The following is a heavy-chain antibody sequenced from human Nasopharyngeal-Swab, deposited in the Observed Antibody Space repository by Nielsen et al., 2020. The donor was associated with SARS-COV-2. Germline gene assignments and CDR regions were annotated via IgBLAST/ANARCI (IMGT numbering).Heavy chain of an antibody. CDR1: GGTFSSYA. CDR3: ARCTYYYDSSALYYYRMDV. Sequence: SVKVSCKASGGTFSSYAISWVRQAPGQGLEWMGGIIPIFGTANYAQKFQGRVTITADESTSTAYMELSSLRSEGTAVYYCARCTYYYDSSALYYYRMDVWGQGTTVTVSS. J-gene: IGHJ6*02. V-gene: IGHV1-69*13. D-gene: IGHD3-22*01. CDR2: IIPIFGTA.